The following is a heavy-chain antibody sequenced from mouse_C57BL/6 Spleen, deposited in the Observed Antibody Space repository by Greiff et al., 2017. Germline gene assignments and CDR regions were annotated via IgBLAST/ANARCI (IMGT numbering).Heavy chain of an antibody. CDR1: GYAFSSSW. CDR3: AREEIYYGSGAY. J-gene: IGHJ3*01. D-gene: IGHD1-1*01. Sequence: QVQLKESGPELVKPGASVKISCKASGYAFSSSWMHWVKQRPGKGLEWIGRIYPGDGDTNYNGKFKGKATLTADKSSSTAYMQLSSLTSEDSAVYFCAREEIYYGSGAYWGQGTLVTVSA. CDR2: IYPGDGDT. V-gene: IGHV1-82*01.